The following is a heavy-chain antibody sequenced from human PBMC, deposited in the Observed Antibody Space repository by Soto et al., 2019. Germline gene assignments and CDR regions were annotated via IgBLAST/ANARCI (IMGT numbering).Heavy chain of an antibody. CDR1: GDSVSSNSAA. Sequence: PSQTLSLTCAISGDSVSSNSAAWNWIRQSPSRGLEWLGRTYYRSKWYNDYAVSVKSRITINPDTSKNQFSLQLNSVTPEDTAVYYCARGRLWFGEFFSYYYGMDVWGQGTTVTVSS. CDR2: TYYRSKWYN. CDR3: ARGRLWFGEFFSYYYGMDV. J-gene: IGHJ6*02. D-gene: IGHD3-10*01. V-gene: IGHV6-1*01.